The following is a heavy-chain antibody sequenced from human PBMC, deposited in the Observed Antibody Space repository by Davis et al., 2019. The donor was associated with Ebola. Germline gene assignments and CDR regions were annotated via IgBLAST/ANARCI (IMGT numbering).Heavy chain of an antibody. CDR2: VIPVFGTT. CDR1: LCTFSSYT. D-gene: IGHD1-26*01. Sequence: SVKVSCKASLCTFSSYTITWVRQAPGQGLEWMGWVIPVFGTTNYAQKFQGRVTLTADESTSTAYMELTNLRSDDTAVYYCAREVGETKLDQWGQGTLVTVSS. J-gene: IGHJ4*02. CDR3: AREVGETKLDQ. V-gene: IGHV1-69*13.